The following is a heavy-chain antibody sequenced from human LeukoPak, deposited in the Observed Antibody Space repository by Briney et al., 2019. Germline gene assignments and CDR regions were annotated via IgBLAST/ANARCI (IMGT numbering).Heavy chain of an antibody. CDR2: INPNSGGT. D-gene: IGHD4-11*01. CDR3: ASMTTVTTGFDP. CDR1: GYTFTGYY. V-gene: IGHV1-2*02. J-gene: IGHJ5*02. Sequence: ASVKVSCKASGYTFTGYYMHWVRQAPGQGLEWMGWINPNSGGTNYAQKFQGRVTMTRDTSISIAYMELSRLRSDDTAVYYCASMTTVTTGFDPWGQGTLVTVSS.